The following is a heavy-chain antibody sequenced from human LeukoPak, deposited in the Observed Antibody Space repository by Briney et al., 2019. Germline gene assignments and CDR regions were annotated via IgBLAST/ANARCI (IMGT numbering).Heavy chain of an antibody. CDR1: GYTFTGYY. J-gene: IGHJ3*02. D-gene: IGHD2-15*01. V-gene: IGHV1-2*04. Sequence: ASVKVSCKASGYTFTGYYMHWVRQAPGQGLEWMGWINPNSGGTNYAQKFQGWVTMTRDTSISTAYMELSRLRSDDTAVYYCARGSTGGSCYHCDAFDIWGQGTLVTVSS. CDR3: ARGSTGGSCYHCDAFDI. CDR2: INPNSGGT.